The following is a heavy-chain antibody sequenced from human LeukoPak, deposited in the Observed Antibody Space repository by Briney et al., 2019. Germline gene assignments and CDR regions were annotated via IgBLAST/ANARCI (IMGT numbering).Heavy chain of an antibody. V-gene: IGHV4-39*07. CDR3: AKYPGSSGYYSDYFDY. D-gene: IGHD3-22*01. J-gene: IGHJ4*02. CDR2: IYYSGST. CDR1: GGSISSSSYY. Sequence: SETLSLTCTVSGGSISSSSYYWGWIRQPPGKGLEWIGSIYYSGSTYYNPSLKSRVTISVDTSKNQFSLKLSSVTAADTAVYYCAKYPGSSGYYSDYFDYWGQGTLVTVSS.